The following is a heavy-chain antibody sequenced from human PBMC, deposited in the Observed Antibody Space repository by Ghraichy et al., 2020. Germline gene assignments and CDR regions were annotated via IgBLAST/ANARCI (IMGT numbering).Heavy chain of an antibody. CDR3: ARLCDYDSGAYYYRYDY. J-gene: IGHJ4*02. D-gene: IGHD3-22*01. CDR2: IKQDGSEK. Sequence: GGSLRLSCAASGFTLSNYWMNWVRQAPGKGLEWVASIKQDGSEKYHADSVKGRFTISRDNAQSPLYLQMNSLRADDTGVYYCARLCDYDSGAYYYRYDYWGQGTLVTVSS. CDR1: GFTLSNYW. V-gene: IGHV3-7*03.